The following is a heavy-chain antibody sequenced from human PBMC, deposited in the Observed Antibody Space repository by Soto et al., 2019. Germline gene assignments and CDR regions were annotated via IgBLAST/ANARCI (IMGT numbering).Heavy chain of an antibody. D-gene: IGHD1-7*01. CDR3: ARRTGNTQWDS. CDR1: GASISSYY. Sequence: SETLSLTCTVAGASISSYYGSWIRQPPGKGLEWIGCIYYSGSTYYNPSLKSRVTISVDTSKNQFSLKLSSVTAADTAVYYCARRTGNTQWDSWGQGTLVTVSS. CDR2: IYYSGST. J-gene: IGHJ4*02. V-gene: IGHV4-59*01.